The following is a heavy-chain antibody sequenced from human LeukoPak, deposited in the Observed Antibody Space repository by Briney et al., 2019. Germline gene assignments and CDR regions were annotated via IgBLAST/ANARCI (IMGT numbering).Heavy chain of an antibody. CDR2: IYYSGST. V-gene: IGHV4-61*02. D-gene: IGHD4-17*01. CDR3: ARETTDDYGDSGLIPPIDY. CDR1: GGSINSGSYY. J-gene: IGHJ4*02. Sequence: SQTLSLTCTVSGGSINSGSYYWSWVRQPAGRGLEWIGSIYYSGSTYYNPSLKSRVTISVDTSKNQFSLKLSSVTAADTAVYYCARETTDDYGDSGLIPPIDYWGQGTLVTVSS.